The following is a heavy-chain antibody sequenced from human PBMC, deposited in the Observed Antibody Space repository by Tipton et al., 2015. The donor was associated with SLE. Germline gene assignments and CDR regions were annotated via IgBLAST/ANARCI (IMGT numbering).Heavy chain of an antibody. D-gene: IGHD1-1*01. CDR1: GGSLSDYY. CDR2: IDDSGNT. Sequence: TLSLTCGVYGGSLSDYYWTWIRQPPGKGLEWIGEIDDSGNTNYYPPLKSRVTISVDTSKNQFSLTLSSVTAADTAVYYCARGQLMGRAAPYIDVWGRGTTVIVSS. J-gene: IGHJ6*03. V-gene: IGHV4-34*01. CDR3: ARGQLMGRAAPYIDV.